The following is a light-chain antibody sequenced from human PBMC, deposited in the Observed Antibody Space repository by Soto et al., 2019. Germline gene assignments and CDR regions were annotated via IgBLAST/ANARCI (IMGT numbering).Light chain of an antibody. Sequence: QSALTQPASVYGSPVQSITIACTGTSRDVGGYNYVSWYQQHPGKAPKRMIYEVSNRPSGVSNRFSGSKPGNTASLTISGRQAEDVAEYYCSSYTRSSTVVFGGRTNLPV. V-gene: IGLV2-14*01. CDR1: SRDVGGYNY. CDR2: EVS. CDR3: SSYTRSSTVV. J-gene: IGLJ2*01.